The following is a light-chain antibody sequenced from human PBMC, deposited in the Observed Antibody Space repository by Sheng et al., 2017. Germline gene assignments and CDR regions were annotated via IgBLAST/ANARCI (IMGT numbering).Light chain of an antibody. Sequence: EIVMTQSPATLSVSPGERATLSCRASQSVSDNLAWYQHKPGQAPRLIIYGASTRASGIPARFSGSGSGTEFTLTINSLQSEDFAVYYCQQYNNWPPWTFGQGTKVEIK. CDR2: GAS. V-gene: IGKV3-15*01. CDR1: QSVSDN. CDR3: QQYNNWPPWT. J-gene: IGKJ1*01.